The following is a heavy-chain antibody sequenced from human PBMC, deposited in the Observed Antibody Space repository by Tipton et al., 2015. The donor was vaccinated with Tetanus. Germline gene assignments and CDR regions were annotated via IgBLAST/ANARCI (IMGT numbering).Heavy chain of an antibody. CDR2: INAGNGNT. CDR3: ARDLGSGGFDY. CDR1: GYTFTSYA. V-gene: IGHV1-3*01. J-gene: IGHJ4*02. Sequence: QLVQSGAEVKKPGASVKVSCKASGYTFTSYAMHWVRQAPGQRLEWMGWINAGNGNTNYAQKLQGRVTMTTDTSTSTAYMELRSLGSDDTAVYYCARDLGSGGFDYWGQGTLVPVSS. D-gene: IGHD2-15*01.